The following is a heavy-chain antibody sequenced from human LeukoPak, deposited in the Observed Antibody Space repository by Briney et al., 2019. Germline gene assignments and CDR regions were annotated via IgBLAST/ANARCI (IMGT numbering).Heavy chain of an antibody. CDR1: GFTFSSYG. CDR2: ISYDGSNK. Sequence: PGGSLRLSCAASGFTFSSYGMHWVRQAPGKGLEWVAVISYDGSNKYYADSVKGRFTISRDNSKNTLYLQMNSLRAEDTAVYYCAKVSDGDDFWSGHYYYYYYGMDVWGQGTTVTVSS. CDR3: AKVSDGDDFWSGHYYYYYYGMDV. V-gene: IGHV3-30*18. D-gene: IGHD3-3*01. J-gene: IGHJ6*02.